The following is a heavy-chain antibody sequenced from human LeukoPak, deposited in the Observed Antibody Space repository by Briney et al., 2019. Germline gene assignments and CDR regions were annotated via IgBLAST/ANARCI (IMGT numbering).Heavy chain of an antibody. CDR1: GGSISSYC. V-gene: IGHV4-59*01. CDR3: ARDVRYYDSSGLDY. CDR2: IYYSGNT. Sequence: SETLSLTCTVSGGSISSYCWSWIRQPPGKGLEWIGYIYYSGNTNYNPSLKSRVTISVDTSKNQFSLKLSSVTAADTAVYYCARDVRYYDSSGLDYWGQGALVTVSS. D-gene: IGHD3-22*01. J-gene: IGHJ4*02.